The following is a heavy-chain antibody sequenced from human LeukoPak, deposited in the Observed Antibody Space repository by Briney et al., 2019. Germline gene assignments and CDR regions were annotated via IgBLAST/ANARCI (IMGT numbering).Heavy chain of an antibody. CDR1: GFTFSDYY. CDR3: ASDIVATSGDF. V-gene: IGHV3-11*01. CDR2: ITSSGDDN. J-gene: IGHJ4*02. Sequence: GGSLRLSCAASGFTFSDYYMSWISQAPGKGLKWVAYITSSGDDNYYADSVKGRFTISRDNAKNALFLRMNSLRVEDTATYYCASDIVATSGDFWGQGTLVSVSS. D-gene: IGHD5-12*01.